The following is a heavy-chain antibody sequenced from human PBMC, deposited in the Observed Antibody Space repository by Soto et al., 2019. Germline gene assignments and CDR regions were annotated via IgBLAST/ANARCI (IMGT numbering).Heavy chain of an antibody. CDR1: GGSISSYY. V-gene: IGHV4-59*12. CDR2: IYYSGST. Sequence: PSETLSLTCTVSGGSISSYYWSWIRQPPGKGLEWIGYIYYSGSTNYNPSLKSRVTISVDTSKNQFSLKLSSVTAADTAVYYCARARSTVKGRGAFDIWGQGTMVTVSS. J-gene: IGHJ3*02. CDR3: ARARSTVKGRGAFDI. D-gene: IGHD4-17*01.